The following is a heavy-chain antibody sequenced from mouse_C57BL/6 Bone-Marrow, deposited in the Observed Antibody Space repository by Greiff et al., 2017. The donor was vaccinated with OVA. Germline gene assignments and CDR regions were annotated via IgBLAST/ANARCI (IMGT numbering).Heavy chain of an antibody. CDR3: ALWGYYGSRRFAY. V-gene: IGHV1-50*01. Sequence: QVQLQQPGAELVKPGASVKLSCKASGYTFTSYWMQWVKPRPGQGLAWIGELDPSDSYTTYHQQFKGKATLTVDTSSSTAYMQLSSLTSEDSAVYYCALWGYYGSRRFAYWGQGTLVTVSA. J-gene: IGHJ3*01. CDR2: LDPSDSYT. D-gene: IGHD1-1*01. CDR1: GYTFTSYW.